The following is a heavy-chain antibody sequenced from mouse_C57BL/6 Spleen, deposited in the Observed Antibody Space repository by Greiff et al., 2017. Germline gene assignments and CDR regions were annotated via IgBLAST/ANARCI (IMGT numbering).Heavy chain of an antibody. Sequence: QVQLQQPGAELVKPGASVKLSCKASGYTFTSYWMHWVKQRPGQGLEWIGMIHPNSGSTNYNEKFKSKATLTVDKSSSTAYMQLSRLTSEDSAVYYCARSGLWDGDYWGQGTTLTVSS. CDR2: IHPNSGST. CDR1: GYTFTSYW. J-gene: IGHJ2*01. V-gene: IGHV1-64*01. D-gene: IGHD4-1*01. CDR3: ARSGLWDGDY.